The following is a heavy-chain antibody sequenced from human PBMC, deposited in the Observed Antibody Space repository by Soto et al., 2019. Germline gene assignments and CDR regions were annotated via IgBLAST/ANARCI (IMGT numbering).Heavy chain of an antibody. J-gene: IGHJ4*02. Sequence: SETLSLTCTVSGGSISSGDYYWSWIRQVPGKGLEWIGYIYYSGSTYYNPSLKSRVAMSVDTSKNQFSLKLSSVTAADTAIYYCARGGRIAAAGRFDYWGQGTLVTVSS. D-gene: IGHD6-13*01. CDR3: ARGGRIAAAGRFDY. CDR2: IYYSGST. CDR1: GGSISSGDYY. V-gene: IGHV4-31*03.